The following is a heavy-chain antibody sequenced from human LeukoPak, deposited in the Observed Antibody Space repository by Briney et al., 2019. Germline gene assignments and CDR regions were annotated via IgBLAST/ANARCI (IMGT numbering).Heavy chain of an antibody. CDR1: GFTFSSYS. CDR2: ITSTATTT. D-gene: IGHD4-11*01. CDR3: VRDRFYSFDY. V-gene: IGHV3-48*01. Sequence: GSLRLSCADSGFTFSSYSMNWVRQAPGKGLEWVSYITSTATTTYYADSVKGPFTISRDNAKNSLYLQMNSLRAEDTAVYYCVRDRFYSFDYWGQGTLVTVSS. J-gene: IGHJ4*02.